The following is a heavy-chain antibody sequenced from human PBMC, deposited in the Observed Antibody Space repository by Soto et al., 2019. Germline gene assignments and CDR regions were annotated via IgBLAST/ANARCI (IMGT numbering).Heavy chain of an antibody. D-gene: IGHD5-18*01. CDR1: GFTFSSYW. V-gene: IGHV3-7*01. CDR3: ARGVYSYGYGYYYYGMDV. Sequence: VQLVESGGGLVQPGGSLRLSCAASGFTFSSYWMSWVRQAPGKGLEWVANIKQDGSEKYYVDSVKGRFTISRDNAKNSLYLQMNSLRAEDTAVYYCARGVYSYGYGYYYYGMDVWGQGTTVTVSS. J-gene: IGHJ6*02. CDR2: IKQDGSEK.